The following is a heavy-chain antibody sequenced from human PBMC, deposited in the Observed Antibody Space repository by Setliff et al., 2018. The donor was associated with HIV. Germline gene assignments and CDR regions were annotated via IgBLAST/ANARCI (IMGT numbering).Heavy chain of an antibody. Sequence: LRLSCAASGFPFSDYYMSWIRQAPGKGLEWIAYMSSSGRTIYDADSVRGRFTISRDNGKSSLFLQMNTLRAEDTAVYYCATLAVDRLRVGDYYYYNLDVWGQGTTVTVSS. CDR2: MSSSGRTI. D-gene: IGHD2-15*01. CDR3: ATLAVDRLRVGDYYYYNLDV. J-gene: IGHJ6*02. V-gene: IGHV3-11*04. CDR1: GFPFSDYY.